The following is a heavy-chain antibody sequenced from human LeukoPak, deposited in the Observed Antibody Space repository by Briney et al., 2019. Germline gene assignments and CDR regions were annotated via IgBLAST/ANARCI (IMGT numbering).Heavy chain of an antibody. D-gene: IGHD3-22*01. CDR2: IKQDGSEK. Sequence: GGSLRLSCAASGFTFSSYWMSWVRQAPGKGLEWVANIKQDGSEKYYVDSVKGRSTISRDNAKNSLYLQMNSLRAEDTAVYYCARESVTRTMIVVVITSGRGDAFDIWGQGAMVTVSS. J-gene: IGHJ3*02. CDR1: GFTFSSYW. V-gene: IGHV3-7*01. CDR3: ARESVTRTMIVVVITSGRGDAFDI.